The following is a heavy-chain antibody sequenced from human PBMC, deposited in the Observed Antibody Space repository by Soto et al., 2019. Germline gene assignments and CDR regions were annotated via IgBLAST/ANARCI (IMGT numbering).Heavy chain of an antibody. V-gene: IGHV3-11*01. J-gene: IGHJ4*02. D-gene: IGHD6-13*01. Sequence: VQLVESGGGLVPPGGSVRLSCAASGFTFSDYYMTWIRQAPGSGLEWVSYISRSSVTISYANSVKGRFTISRDNAQNSLYLQMTSLRAEDTAVYYCARGTYRSKTDFDYWGQGTLVTVSS. CDR1: GFTFSDYY. CDR2: ISRSSVTI. CDR3: ARGTYRSKTDFDY.